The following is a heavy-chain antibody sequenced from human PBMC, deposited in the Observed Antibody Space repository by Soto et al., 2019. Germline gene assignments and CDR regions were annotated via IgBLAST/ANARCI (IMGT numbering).Heavy chain of an antibody. CDR3: ARGARWELLGNNWFDP. Sequence: GGSLRLSCAASGFTFSSYGMHWVRQAPGKGLEWVAVIWYDGSNKYYADSVKGRFTISRDNSKNTLYLQMNSLRAEDTAVYYCARGARWELLGNNWFDPWGQGTLVTVSS. CDR1: GFTFSSYG. CDR2: IWYDGSNK. D-gene: IGHD1-26*01. V-gene: IGHV3-33*01. J-gene: IGHJ5*02.